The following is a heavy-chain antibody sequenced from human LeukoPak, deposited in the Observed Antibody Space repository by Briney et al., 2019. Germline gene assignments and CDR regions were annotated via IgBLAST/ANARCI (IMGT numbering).Heavy chain of an antibody. CDR1: GDSISSYY. Sequence: PSETLSLTRTVSGDSISSYYWTWIRQPPGKGLEWIGYIYYSGTTNYNPSLKSRVTISVDTSKNQFSLKLSSVTAADTAVYYCASGRPLGFDYWGQGTLVTVSS. J-gene: IGHJ4*02. D-gene: IGHD1-26*01. CDR3: ASGRPLGFDY. CDR2: IYYSGTT. V-gene: IGHV4-59*01.